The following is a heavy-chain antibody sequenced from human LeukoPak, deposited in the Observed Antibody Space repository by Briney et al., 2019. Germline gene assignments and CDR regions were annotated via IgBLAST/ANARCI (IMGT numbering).Heavy chain of an antibody. CDR2: IIPIFGTA. CDR1: GGTFSSYA. V-gene: IGHV1-69*01. CDR3: ASLPYGAAAGTFYVD. Sequence: SVKVFCKASGGTFSSYAISWVRQAPGQGLEWMGGIIPIFGTANYAQKFQGRVTITADESTSTAYMELSSLRSEDTAVYYCASLPYGAAAGTFYVDWGQGTLVTVSS. D-gene: IGHD6-13*01. J-gene: IGHJ4*02.